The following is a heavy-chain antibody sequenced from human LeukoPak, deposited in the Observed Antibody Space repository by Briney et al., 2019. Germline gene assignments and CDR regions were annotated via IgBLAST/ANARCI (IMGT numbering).Heavy chain of an antibody. V-gene: IGHV5-51*01. CDR2: IYPGDPDT. Sequence: GESLKISCKASGYSFTNYWIGWVRQMPGKGLEWMGIIYPGDPDTRYSPSFQGQVTISADRSINTAYLQWSSLKASDTAMYYCARRSGYSGSGGMDVWGQGTTVTVSS. D-gene: IGHD5-12*01. CDR1: GYSFTNYW. J-gene: IGHJ6*02. CDR3: ARRSGYSGSGGMDV.